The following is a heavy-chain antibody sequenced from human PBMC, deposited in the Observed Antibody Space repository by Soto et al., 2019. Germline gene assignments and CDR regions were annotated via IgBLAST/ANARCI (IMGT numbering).Heavy chain of an antibody. D-gene: IGHD5-18*01. J-gene: IGHJ3*02. Sequence: ASVKVSCKASGYTFTSYYMHWVRQAPGQGLEWMGIINPSGGSTSYAQKFQGRVTMTRDTSTSTVYMELSSLRSEGTAVYYCARDLGTAMAPDAFDIWGQGTMVNVS. CDR2: INPSGGST. CDR1: GYTFTSYY. V-gene: IGHV1-46*01. CDR3: ARDLGTAMAPDAFDI.